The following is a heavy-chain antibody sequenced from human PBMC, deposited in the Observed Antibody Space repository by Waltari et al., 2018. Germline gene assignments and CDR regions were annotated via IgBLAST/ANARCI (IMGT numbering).Heavy chain of an antibody. CDR2: ISSSSSYI. Sequence: EVQLVESGGGLVKPGGSLRLSCAASGFTFSSYSMNWVRQAPGQGLEWVSSISSSSSYIYYADSLKGRFTISRDNAKNSLYLQMNSLRAEYTALYYCARAPSAFDIWGQGTMVTVSS. J-gene: IGHJ3*02. V-gene: IGHV3-21*01. CDR3: ARAPSAFDI. CDR1: GFTFSSYS.